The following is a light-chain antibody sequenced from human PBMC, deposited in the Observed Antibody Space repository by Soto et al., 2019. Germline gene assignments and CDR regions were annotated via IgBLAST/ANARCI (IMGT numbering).Light chain of an antibody. CDR1: SSDVGGYNY. CDR3: SSYAGSNNLRV. V-gene: IGLV2-8*01. CDR2: EVS. Sequence: QSVLTQPPSASGSPGQSVTISCTGTSSDVGGYNYVSWYQQHPGKAPKLMIYEVSKRPSGVPDRFSGSKSDNTASLTVSGLQADDEAAYYCSSYAGSNNLRVFGSGTKVTVL. J-gene: IGLJ1*01.